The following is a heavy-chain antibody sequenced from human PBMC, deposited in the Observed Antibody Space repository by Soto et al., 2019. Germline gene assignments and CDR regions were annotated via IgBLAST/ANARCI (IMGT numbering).Heavy chain of an antibody. J-gene: IGHJ3*02. CDR1: GGTFRSYV. Sequence: QVQLVQSGSEVKKPGSSVKVSCKASGGTFRSYVISWLRQAPGQGLEYMGGVIPIFATTNYAQKFQGRVTFTADESTGTAYMELSILRPEDTAVYYCAREGIPVAPGAFDIWGQGTMVTVSS. CDR3: AREGIPVAPGAFDI. CDR2: VIPIFATT. V-gene: IGHV1-69*01. D-gene: IGHD6-19*01.